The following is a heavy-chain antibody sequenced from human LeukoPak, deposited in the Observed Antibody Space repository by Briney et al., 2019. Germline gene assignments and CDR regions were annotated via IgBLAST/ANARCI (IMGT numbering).Heavy chain of an antibody. D-gene: IGHD4-23*01. V-gene: IGHV3-43*01. Sequence: GGSLRLSCAASGFTFSSYSMNWVRQAPGKGLEWVSLISWDGGSTYYADSVKGRFTISRDNSKNSLYLQMNSLRTEDTALYYCAKADISDYGGDYGFFDYWGQGTLVTVSS. CDR1: GFTFSSYS. J-gene: IGHJ4*02. CDR2: ISWDGGST. CDR3: AKADISDYGGDYGFFDY.